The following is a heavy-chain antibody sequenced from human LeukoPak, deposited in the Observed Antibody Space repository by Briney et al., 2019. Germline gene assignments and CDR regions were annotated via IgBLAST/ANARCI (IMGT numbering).Heavy chain of an antibody. D-gene: IGHD5-12*01. CDR2: TSGSGGST. CDR3: ARYSGYDDY. V-gene: IGHV3-23*01. CDR1: GFTFSNYA. J-gene: IGHJ4*02. Sequence: PGGSLRLSCAASGFTFSNYAMSWVRQAPGKGLEWVSATSGSGGSTYYADSVKGRFTISRDNAKNSLYLQMNSLRAEDTAVYYCARYSGYDDYWGQGTLVTVSS.